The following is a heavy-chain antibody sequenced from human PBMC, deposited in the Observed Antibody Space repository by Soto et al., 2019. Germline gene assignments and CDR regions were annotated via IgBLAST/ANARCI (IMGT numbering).Heavy chain of an antibody. D-gene: IGHD2-2*01. V-gene: IGHV3-23*01. CDR1: GFTFSSYG. CDR3: ATFIFCSSTSCYGREGGY. CDR2: ISHSGGNT. Sequence: EVQLLESGGGLVQPGGSLRLSCAASGFTFSSYGMSWVRQAPGKGLEWVSAISHSGGNTDYADSVKGRFAISRDNSKNTLYLQMNSRRAEDTAVYYCATFIFCSSTSCYGREGGYWGQGTLVTVSS. J-gene: IGHJ4*02.